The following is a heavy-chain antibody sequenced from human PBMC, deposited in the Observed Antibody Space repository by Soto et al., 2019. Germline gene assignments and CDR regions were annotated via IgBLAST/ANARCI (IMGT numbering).Heavy chain of an antibody. CDR2: IKEDGSEY. Sequence: EMQLVDSGGGLVQPGDSLRLSCAASGFTFSIYWMAWVRQAPGKGLEWVANIKEDGSEYTYADSVRGRFTISRDNAKNSLYLQVNSLRVEATAVYYCARETQYYAAWGQGTLVTVSS. D-gene: IGHD3-10*01. V-gene: IGHV3-7*04. J-gene: IGHJ4*02. CDR1: GFTFSIYW. CDR3: ARETQYYAA.